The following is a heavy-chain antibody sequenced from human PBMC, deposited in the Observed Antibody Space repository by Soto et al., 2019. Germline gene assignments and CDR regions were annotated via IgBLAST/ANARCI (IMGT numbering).Heavy chain of an antibody. J-gene: IGHJ6*02. CDR3: ARERGGYCSSTSCYAYGMDV. Sequence: SETLSLTCTVSGGSISSYYWSWIRQPPGKGLEWIGYIYYSGSTNYNPSLKSRVTISVDTSKNQFSLKLSSVTAADTAVYYCARERGGYCSSTSCYAYGMDVWGQGTTVTVS. V-gene: IGHV4-59*01. CDR1: GGSISSYY. CDR2: IYYSGST. D-gene: IGHD2-2*01.